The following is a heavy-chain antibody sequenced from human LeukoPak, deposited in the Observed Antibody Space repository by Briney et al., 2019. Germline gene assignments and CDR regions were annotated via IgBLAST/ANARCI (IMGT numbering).Heavy chain of an antibody. CDR1: GFTFSGYW. V-gene: IGHV3-74*01. J-gene: IGHJ4*02. Sequence: PGGSLSFSCSASGFTFSGYWMLWHGQAQGKGLVWVSSINTDGSSTSYADSVKGRFTISRDNAKNTLYLQMNSLRADDTAVYYCARSWIEMSDSGYYYGFDYWGQGTLVTVSS. D-gene: IGHD3-22*01. CDR2: INTDGSST. CDR3: ARSWIEMSDSGYYYGFDY.